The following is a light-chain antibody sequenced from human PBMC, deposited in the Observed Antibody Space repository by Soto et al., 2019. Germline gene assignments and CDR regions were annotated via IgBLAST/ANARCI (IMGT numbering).Light chain of an antibody. CDR2: GAS. J-gene: IGKJ1*01. V-gene: IGKV3-15*01. CDR3: QQYNNWPWT. Sequence: EIVMTQPPATLSVSPGERATLSCRASQSISNDLAWYQQKPGQAPRLLIYGASTRAAGLPGRFSGSGSGTEFTLTISSLQSEDFAVYYCQQYNNWPWTFGQGTNVDIK. CDR1: QSISND.